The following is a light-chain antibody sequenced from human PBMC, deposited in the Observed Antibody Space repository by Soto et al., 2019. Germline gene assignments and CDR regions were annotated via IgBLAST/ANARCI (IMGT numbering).Light chain of an antibody. J-gene: IGLJ1*01. CDR1: SSDVGGYNY. CDR2: DVS. Sequence: QSALTQPASVSASPGQSITISCTGTSSDVGGYNYVSWYQQHPGEAPKLMIFDVSNRPSGVSNRFSGSKSGNTASLTISGLQAEDEAYYYCSSYTSSSTYVFGTGTKLTVL. CDR3: SSYTSSSTYV. V-gene: IGLV2-14*01.